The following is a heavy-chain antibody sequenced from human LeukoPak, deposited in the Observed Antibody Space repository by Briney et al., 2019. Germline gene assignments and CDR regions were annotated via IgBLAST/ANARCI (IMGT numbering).Heavy chain of an antibody. D-gene: IGHD1-7*01. CDR3: ARLRTTHDAFDI. CDR1: GGSISSSSYY. CDR2: IYYSGGT. J-gene: IGHJ3*02. Sequence: SETLSLTCTVSGGSISSSSYYWDWIRQPPGERLEWIGSIYYSGGTYYNPSLKSRVTISVDTSKNQFSLKPSSVTAADTAVYYCARLRTTHDAFDIWGQGTMVTVSS. V-gene: IGHV4-39*01.